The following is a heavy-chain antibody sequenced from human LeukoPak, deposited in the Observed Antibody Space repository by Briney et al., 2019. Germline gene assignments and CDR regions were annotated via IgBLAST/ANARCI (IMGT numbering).Heavy chain of an antibody. J-gene: IGHJ3*02. CDR3: ARDRCSSTSCYEGAFDI. D-gene: IGHD2-2*01. CDR1: GFSFSRYW. CDR2: INEDGSTT. V-gene: IGHV3-74*03. Sequence: GGSLSLSCAASGFSFSRYWMHWVRHSPGKGLVWVSRINEDGSTTTYADSVKGRFTISRDNAKNTLHLQMNSLRAEDTAVYYCARDRCSSTSCYEGAFDIWGQGTMVTVSS.